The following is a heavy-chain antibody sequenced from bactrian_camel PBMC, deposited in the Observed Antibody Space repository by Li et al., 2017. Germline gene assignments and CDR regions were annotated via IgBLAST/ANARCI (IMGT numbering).Heavy chain of an antibody. J-gene: IGHJ4*01. Sequence: HVQLVESGGGSVQTGGSLTLSCKSSSYSGCKYEVEWSRQSPGKSREVVSEIDGTGEITYADSVKGRFAIARDSGDENTVYLQMNNLQPEDTATYYCAEGRGSRGEHCYSLNYWGQETQVTVS. CDR1: SYSGCKYE. D-gene: IGHD6*01. CDR2: IDGTGEIT. V-gene: IGHV3S1*01. CDR3: AEGRGSRGEHCYSLNY.